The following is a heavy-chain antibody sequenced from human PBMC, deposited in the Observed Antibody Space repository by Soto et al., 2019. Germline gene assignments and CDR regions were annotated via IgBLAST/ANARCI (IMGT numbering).Heavy chain of an antibody. CDR3: AKMPDGVNSNSPYC. CDR1: GFPFKNYA. J-gene: IGHJ4*02. CDR2: TGGGIGP. D-gene: IGHD4-4*01. V-gene: IGHV3-23*01. Sequence: EVQLLESGGGLVPPGESLKLACAASGFPFKNYAMSWVRQAPGKGLEWVSTTGGGIGPYYADSVKGRFTISRGNPRSTLYLQMNSLRVEDTAIYYCAKMPDGVNSNSPYCWGPGTLVTVSS.